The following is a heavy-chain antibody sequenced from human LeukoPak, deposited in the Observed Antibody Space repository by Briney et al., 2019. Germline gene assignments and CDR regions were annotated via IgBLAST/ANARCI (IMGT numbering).Heavy chain of an antibody. CDR1: GGSISSSNW. V-gene: IGHV4-4*02. Sequence: PSEILSLTCAVSGGSISSSNWWRWVRQPPGKGLEWIGEIYRSGSTNYNPYLKSRATISVDKSKNQFSLKLSYVTAADTAVYYCARREYWLSLFDYWGQGTLVTVSS. D-gene: IGHD3-9*01. J-gene: IGHJ4*02. CDR3: ARREYWLSLFDY. CDR2: IYRSGST.